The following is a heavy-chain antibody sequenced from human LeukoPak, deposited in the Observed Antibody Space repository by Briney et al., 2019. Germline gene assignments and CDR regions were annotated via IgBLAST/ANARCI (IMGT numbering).Heavy chain of an antibody. D-gene: IGHD3-16*01. J-gene: IGHJ5*02. CDR3: AREFGLGATGLVVVFDA. CDR2: IYSSGMT. CDR1: GGSINSGVYY. Sequence: SESLSLTRTLSGGSINSGVYYWSWLRQHPQKGLEWLGYIYSSGMTYYNPSLKSRLTISVDTSKNQSSLKLSTVTAADTAVYYCAREFGLGATGLVVVFDAWGQGRPVTVSS. V-gene: IGHV4-31*03.